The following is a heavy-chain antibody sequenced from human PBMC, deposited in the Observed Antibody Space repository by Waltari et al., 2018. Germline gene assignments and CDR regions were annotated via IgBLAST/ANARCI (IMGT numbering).Heavy chain of an antibody. CDR1: GFTFSSYS. CDR3: ANGKGSNPPYYYYMDV. V-gene: IGHV3-21*01. Sequence: EVQLVESGGGLVKPGGSLRLSCAASGFTFSSYSMNWVRQAPGKGLEWVSSISSSSSYIYYADSVKGRFTISRDNAKNSLYLQMNSLRAEDTAVYYCANGKGSNPPYYYYMDVWGKGTTVTVSS. D-gene: IGHD4-4*01. CDR2: ISSSSSYI. J-gene: IGHJ6*03.